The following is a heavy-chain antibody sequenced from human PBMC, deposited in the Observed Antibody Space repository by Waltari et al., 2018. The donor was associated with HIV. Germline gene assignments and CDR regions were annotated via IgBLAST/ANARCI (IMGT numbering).Heavy chain of an antibody. CDR3: ARPLGGGYTY. CDR2: ISSSSSTI. D-gene: IGHD3-22*01. V-gene: IGHV3-48*04. J-gene: IGHJ4*02. Sequence: EVQLVESGGGLVQPGGSLRLSCAASGFTFSSYGMNWVRQAPGTGLECISYISSSSSTIYDADSVKGLLTISRDNAKNSVYLQKNSLRAEDTAVYYCARPLGGGYTYWGQGTLVTVSS. CDR1: GFTFSSYG.